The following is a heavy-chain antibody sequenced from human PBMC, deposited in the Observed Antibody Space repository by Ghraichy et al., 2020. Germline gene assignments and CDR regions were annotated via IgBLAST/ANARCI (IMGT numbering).Heavy chain of an antibody. CDR1: GYTFTSYG. D-gene: IGHD1-20*01. CDR2: ISAYNGNT. CDR3: ARAGSITGRYSVVVDNWFDP. J-gene: IGHJ5*02. Sequence: ASVKVSCKASGYTFTSYGISWVRQAPGQGLEWMGWISAYNGNTNYAQKLQGRVTMTTDTSTSTAYMELRSLRSDDTAVYYCARAGSITGRYSVVVDNWFDPWRQGTLVTVSS. V-gene: IGHV1-18*04.